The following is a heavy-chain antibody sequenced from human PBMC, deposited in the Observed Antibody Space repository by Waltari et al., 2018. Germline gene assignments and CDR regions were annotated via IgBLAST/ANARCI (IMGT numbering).Heavy chain of an antibody. D-gene: IGHD6-19*01. CDR2: ISQIATNT. J-gene: IGHJ3*01. CDR1: GFTFCAFP. Sequence: EEQLVESGGGLVQPGGSLRLSCVASGFTFCAFPLSWVRQAPGKGLEWVSGISQIATNTAYADSVKGRFTVSRDNSKNTVYLQMNRLADDDTAIYFCAGSVRAGADAFDVWGQGTVVTVSS. CDR3: AGSVRAGADAFDV. V-gene: IGHV3-23*04.